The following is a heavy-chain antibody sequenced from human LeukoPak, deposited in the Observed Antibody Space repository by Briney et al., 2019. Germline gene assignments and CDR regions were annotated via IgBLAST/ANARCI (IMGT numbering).Heavy chain of an antibody. J-gene: IGHJ6*02. CDR1: GFTFSSYG. CDR3: GKDVVVTTHNWEWVYYYYYGMDV. CDR2: ERLDGSNN. D-gene: IGHD1-1*01. Sequence: GGSLRLSCAASGFTFSSYGMNWVRQAPGKGLECVAFERLDGSNNYYADSVRGRFSISRVIARNTLYLQMNSLTAEDTGVYYCGKDVVVTTHNWEWVYYYYYGMDVWGQGTTVSVFS. V-gene: IGHV3-30*02.